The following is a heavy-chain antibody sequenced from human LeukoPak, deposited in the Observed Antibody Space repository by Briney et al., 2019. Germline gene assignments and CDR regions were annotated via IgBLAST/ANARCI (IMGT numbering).Heavy chain of an antibody. J-gene: IGHJ4*02. CDR2: IKSKTDGGTT. CDR3: TTGITLRARPLDY. D-gene: IGHD1-14*01. Sequence: GGSLRLTCAASGFTFSNAWMSWVRQAPGKGLEWVGRIKSKTDGGTTDYAAPVKGRFTISRDDSKNTLYLQMNSLKTEDTGVYYCTTGITLRARPLDYWGQGTLVTVSS. V-gene: IGHV3-15*01. CDR1: GFTFSNAW.